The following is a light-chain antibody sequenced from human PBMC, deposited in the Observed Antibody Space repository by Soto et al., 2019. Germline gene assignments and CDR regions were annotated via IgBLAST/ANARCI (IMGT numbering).Light chain of an antibody. J-gene: IGLJ3*02. CDR1: SGDVGGYNY. Sequence: QSALSQPRSVSGSPGQSVTISCTGTSGDVGGYNYVSWYQQNPGKAPKLMIYYVTERPSGVPDRFSGSKSGNTASLTISGLQTEDEADYYCCSYTDGSSLVFGGGTKVTVL. CDR2: YVT. CDR3: CSYTDGSSLV. V-gene: IGLV2-11*01.